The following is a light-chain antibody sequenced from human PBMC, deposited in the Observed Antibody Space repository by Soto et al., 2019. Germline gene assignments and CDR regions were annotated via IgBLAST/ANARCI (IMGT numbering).Light chain of an antibody. CDR2: KAS. CDR1: QIISSW. V-gene: IGKV1-5*03. J-gene: IGKJ1*01. CDR3: QQYNSYPGT. Sequence: DIQMTQSPSTLSASVGDRVTITCRASQIISSWLAWYQQKPGKAPKLLIYKASSLESVLPSRFSGSGSGTEFTLTSSSLQPDDFATYYCQQYNSYPGTFGQGTKVEIK.